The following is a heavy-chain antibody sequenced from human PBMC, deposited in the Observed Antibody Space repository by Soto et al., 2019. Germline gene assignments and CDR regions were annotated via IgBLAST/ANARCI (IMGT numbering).Heavy chain of an antibody. CDR3: AHRDTAYDYVWGSYRQEYNWFDP. D-gene: IGHD3-16*02. CDR1: GFSLSTSGVG. J-gene: IGHJ5*02. V-gene: IGHV2-5*01. CDR2: IYWNDDK. Sequence: SGPTLVNPTQTLTLTCTFSGFSLSTSGVGVGWIRQPPGKALEWLALIYWNDDKRYSPSLKSRLTITKDTSKNQVVLTMTNMDPVDTATYYCAHRDTAYDYVWGSYRQEYNWFDPWGQGTLVTVS.